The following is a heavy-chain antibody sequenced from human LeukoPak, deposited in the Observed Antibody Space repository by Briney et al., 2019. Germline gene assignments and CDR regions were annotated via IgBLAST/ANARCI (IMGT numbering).Heavy chain of an antibody. CDR2: ISYDGSEK. CDR3: AKGSRWYIDY. CDR1: GFTFSRYG. D-gene: IGHD2-15*01. Sequence: GRSLRLSCAASGFTFSRYGIHWGRQAPGKGLEWVAVISYDGSEKYYADSVKGRFTISRDNSKNTVHLQMSSLSAEDTAMYYCAKGSRWYIDYWGQGTLVTVSS. V-gene: IGHV3-30*18. J-gene: IGHJ4*02.